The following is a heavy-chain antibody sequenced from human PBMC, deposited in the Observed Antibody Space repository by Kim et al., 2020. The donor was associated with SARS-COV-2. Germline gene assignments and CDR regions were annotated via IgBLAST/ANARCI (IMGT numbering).Heavy chain of an antibody. V-gene: IGHV1-18*01. J-gene: IGHJ4*02. Sequence: ASVKVSCKSSGYTFDNYIINWVRQAPGQGFEWMGLISAYSGNTQYAQRLQGRVSMTTDSSTSTAFLELTGLRLDDTAVYYCARGGNAWYGYFDSWGQGTRVTVSS. D-gene: IGHD6-19*01. CDR2: ISAYSGNT. CDR3: ARGGNAWYGYFDS. CDR1: GYTFDNYI.